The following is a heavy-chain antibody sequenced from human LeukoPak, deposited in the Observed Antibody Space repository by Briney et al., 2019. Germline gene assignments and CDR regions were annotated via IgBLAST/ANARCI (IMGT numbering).Heavy chain of an antibody. CDR3: ARDEWLSPFDY. J-gene: IGHJ4*02. V-gene: IGHV3-33*01. D-gene: IGHD6-19*01. CDR2: IWYDGSNK. CDR1: GFTFSSYG. Sequence: GGSLRLSCAASGFTFSSYGMHWVRQAPGKGLEWVAVIWYDGSNKYYADSVKGRFTISRGNSKNTLYLQMHSLRAEDTAVYYCARDEWLSPFDYWGQGTLVTVSS.